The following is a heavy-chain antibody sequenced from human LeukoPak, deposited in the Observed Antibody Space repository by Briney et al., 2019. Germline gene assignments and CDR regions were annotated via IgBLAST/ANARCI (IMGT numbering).Heavy chain of an antibody. V-gene: IGHV3-66*02. Sequence: GGSLRLSCVASGFTVSSNHMNWVRQAPGKGLEGVSVIFSAGDTSYAASVKGRFTISRDSSKNTLFLQMNSLTPEDTAVYYCVRQGLGGAGRWGQGTLVTVSS. CDR2: IFSAGDT. CDR1: GFTVSSNH. D-gene: IGHD6-19*01. CDR3: VRQGLGGAGR. J-gene: IGHJ4*02.